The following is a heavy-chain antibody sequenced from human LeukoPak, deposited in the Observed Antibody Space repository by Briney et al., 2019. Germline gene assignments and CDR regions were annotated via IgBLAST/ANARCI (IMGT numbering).Heavy chain of an antibody. D-gene: IGHD4-23*01. CDR1: GFTFSSYS. J-gene: IGHJ4*02. Sequence: PGGSLRLSCAASGFTFSSYSMNWVRQAPGKGLEWVSSISSSSSYIYYADSVKGRFTISRDNAKNSLYLQMNSLRAEDTAVYYCARESWFDTVVTPDYWGQGTLVTVSS. CDR2: ISSSSSYI. V-gene: IGHV3-21*01. CDR3: ARESWFDTVVTPDY.